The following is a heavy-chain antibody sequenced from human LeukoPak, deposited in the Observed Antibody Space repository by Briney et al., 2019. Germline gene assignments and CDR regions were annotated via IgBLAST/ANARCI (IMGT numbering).Heavy chain of an antibody. CDR2: ISYDGSNK. V-gene: IGHV3-30*18. CDR3: AKAGSESSGYLIDY. D-gene: IGHD3-22*01. Sequence: GGSLRLSCAPSGFTFSSYGMHWVRQAPGKGLEWVAVISYDGSNKYYADSVKGRFTISRDNSKNTLYLQMNSLRAEDTAVYYCAKAGSESSGYLIDYWGQGTLVTVSS. J-gene: IGHJ4*02. CDR1: GFTFSSYG.